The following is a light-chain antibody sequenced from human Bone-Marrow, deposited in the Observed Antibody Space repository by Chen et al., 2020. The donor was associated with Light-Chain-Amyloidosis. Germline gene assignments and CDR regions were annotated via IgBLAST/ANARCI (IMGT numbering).Light chain of an antibody. J-gene: IGLJ3*02. CDR2: ADT. CDR3: QSYDSTVTGPWV. CDR1: SSYD. V-gene: IGLV1-40*01. Sequence: QSVLTQPPSVSGAPGQRVTISCTGTSSYDVNWYQQLPGTAPKLLIYADTDRPSGVPDRFSGFKSGTSASLASTGLQADDEGDYYCQSYDSTVTGPWVFGGGTKLTVL.